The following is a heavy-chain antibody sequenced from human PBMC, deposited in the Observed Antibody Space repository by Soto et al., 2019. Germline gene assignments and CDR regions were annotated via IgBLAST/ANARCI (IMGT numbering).Heavy chain of an antibody. D-gene: IGHD2-2*01. CDR2: ISSSSSYI. V-gene: IGHV3-21*01. Sequence: EVQLVESGGGLVKPGGSLRLSCAASGFTFSSYSMNWVRQAPGKGLEWVSSISSSSSYIYYADSVKGRFTISRDNSKNSLYLQMNSLRAEDTAVYYCARSPGGCSSTSCSYYYYYGIDVWGQGTTVTVSS. J-gene: IGHJ6*02. CDR1: GFTFSSYS. CDR3: ARSPGGCSSTSCSYYYYYGIDV.